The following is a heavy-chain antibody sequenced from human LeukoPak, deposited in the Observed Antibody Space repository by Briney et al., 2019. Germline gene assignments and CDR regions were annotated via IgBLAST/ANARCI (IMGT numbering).Heavy chain of an antibody. Sequence: PGGSLRLSCAASGFTFSSYWMHWVRQAPGKGVVWVSRINSDGSSTSYADSVKGRFTISRDNAKNTLYLQMNSLRAEDTAVYYCATWYYYDSSAYYLSYWGQGTLVTVSS. J-gene: IGHJ4*02. CDR1: GFTFSSYW. CDR3: ATWYYYDSSAYYLSY. V-gene: IGHV3-74*01. CDR2: INSDGSST. D-gene: IGHD3-22*01.